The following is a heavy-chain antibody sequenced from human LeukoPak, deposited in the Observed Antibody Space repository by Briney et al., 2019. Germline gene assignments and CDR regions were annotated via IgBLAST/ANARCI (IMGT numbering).Heavy chain of an antibody. V-gene: IGHV3-30*04. Sequence: GGSLRLSCAASGFTFSSYAMHWVRQAPGKGLEWVAIISYDGISKYYADSVKGRFTISRDNSKNKLYLQMNSLRAEDTAVYYCARDTDSWYFDYWGQGTLVTVSS. CDR2: ISYDGISK. CDR3: ARDTDSWYFDY. CDR1: GFTFSSYA. D-gene: IGHD6-13*01. J-gene: IGHJ4*02.